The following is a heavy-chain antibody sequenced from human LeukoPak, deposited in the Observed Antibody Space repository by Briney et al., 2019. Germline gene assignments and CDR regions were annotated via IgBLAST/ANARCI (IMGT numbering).Heavy chain of an antibody. CDR2: IKPDGSVT. CDR3: VREGWEHFFDY. V-gene: IGHV3-7*01. J-gene: IGHJ4*02. Sequence: GGFLRLSCAVSGFTFSTSWMMWVRQAPGKGLECVGHIKPDGSVTDYSGSVKGRFTISRDNSEGSLYLQMSSLRGEDTAVYYCVREGWEHFFDYWGQGTLVTVSS. D-gene: IGHD6-19*01. CDR1: GFTFSTSW.